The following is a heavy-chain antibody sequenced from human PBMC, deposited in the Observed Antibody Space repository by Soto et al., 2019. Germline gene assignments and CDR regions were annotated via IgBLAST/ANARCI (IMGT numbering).Heavy chain of an antibody. CDR3: ARDGRGYG. D-gene: IGHD5-18*01. Sequence: ASVNVSCKSSGSTFTSYSIRWVRQAPGQRLACMGWINAGNGNTKYSQKFQGRVTITRDTSSSTAYMELSSLRSEDTAVYYCARDGRGYGWGQGTRVTVSS. V-gene: IGHV1-3*01. CDR1: GSTFTSYS. J-gene: IGHJ4*02. CDR2: INAGNGNT.